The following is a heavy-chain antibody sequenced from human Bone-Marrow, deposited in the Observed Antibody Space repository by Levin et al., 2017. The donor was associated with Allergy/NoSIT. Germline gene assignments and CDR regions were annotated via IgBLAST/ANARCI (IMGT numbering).Heavy chain of an antibody. CDR3: ASSEEGGVVHDGFDI. V-gene: IGHV3-11*01. D-gene: IGHD3-16*01. CDR1: GLTFGDFY. J-gene: IGHJ3*02. Sequence: GGSLRLSCAVSGLTFGDFYMSWIRQAPGKGLEWLSYVGTSGRTIYYADSVKGRFSISRDNGKNSVYLQMNNLRAEDTAVYFCASSEEGGVVHDGFDIWGRGTMVTVSS. CDR2: VGTSGRTI.